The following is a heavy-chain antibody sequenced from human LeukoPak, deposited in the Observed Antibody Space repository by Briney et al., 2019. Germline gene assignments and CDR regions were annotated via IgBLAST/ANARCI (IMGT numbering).Heavy chain of an antibody. CDR2: ISDSGANK. CDR1: GFTFSTYA. CDR3: AKDVRVGGGGMDV. D-gene: IGHD1-26*01. V-gene: IGHV3-23*01. J-gene: IGHJ6*02. Sequence: GGSLRLSCAASGFTFSTYAMTWVRQAPGRGREWVSLISDSGANKHYADSVKGRFTISRDNSKNTVSLQMNSLRAEGTAVYYCAKDVRVGGGGMDVWGQGTPVTVSS.